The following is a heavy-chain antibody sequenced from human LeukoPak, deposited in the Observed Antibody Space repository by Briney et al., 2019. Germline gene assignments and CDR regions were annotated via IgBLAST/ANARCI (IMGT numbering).Heavy chain of an antibody. D-gene: IGHD6-13*01. Sequence: ESGPALVKPTQTLTLTCTFSGFSLSTSGMGVSWIRQPPGKALEWLALIDWDDDKYYSTSLKTRLTISKDTSKNQVVLTMTNMDPVDTAPYYCARTPPCIAAAPAWYFDLWGRGTLVTVSS. J-gene: IGHJ2*01. CDR2: IDWDDDK. CDR1: GFSLSTSGMG. V-gene: IGHV2-70*01. CDR3: ARTPPCIAAAPAWYFDL.